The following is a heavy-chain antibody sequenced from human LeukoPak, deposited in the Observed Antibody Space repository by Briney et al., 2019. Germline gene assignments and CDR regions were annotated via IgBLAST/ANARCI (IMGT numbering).Heavy chain of an antibody. CDR3: AREGYYYGSGSYSNDAFDI. V-gene: IGHV1-18*04. J-gene: IGHJ3*02. D-gene: IGHD3-10*01. CDR1: GYTFTSYY. Sequence: GASVKVSCKASGYTFTSYYMHWVRQAPGQGLEWMGWISAYNGNTNYAQKLLGRVTMTTDTSTSTAYMELRSLRSDDTAVYYCAREGYYYGSGSYSNDAFDIWGQGTMVTVSS. CDR2: ISAYNGNT.